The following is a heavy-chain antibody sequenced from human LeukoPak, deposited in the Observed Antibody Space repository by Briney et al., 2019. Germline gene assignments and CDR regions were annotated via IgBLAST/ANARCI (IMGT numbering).Heavy chain of an antibody. CDR2: IDPSDSYT. D-gene: IGHD3-10*01. Sequence: GESLRISCKGSGYSFTSYWISWVRQMPGKDLEWMGRIDPSDSYTNYSPSFQGHVTISADKSISTAYLQWSSLKASDTAMYYCARHFLRGSGSFNWFDPWGQGTLVTVSS. V-gene: IGHV5-10-1*01. J-gene: IGHJ5*02. CDR3: ARHFLRGSGSFNWFDP. CDR1: GYSFTSYW.